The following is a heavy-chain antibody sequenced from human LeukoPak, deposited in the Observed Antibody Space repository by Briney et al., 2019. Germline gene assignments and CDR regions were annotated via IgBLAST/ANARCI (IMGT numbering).Heavy chain of an antibody. V-gene: IGHV3-21*06. Sequence: PGRSLRLSCAASGFTFSSYAMHWVRQAPGKGLEWVSSISGSSSSIYYADSVKGRFTISRDNAKNSLYLQMNSLRAEDTAVYYCARGGYSYDYWGQGTLVTVSS. D-gene: IGHD5-18*01. CDR1: GFTFSSYA. CDR3: ARGGYSYDY. CDR2: ISGSSSSI. J-gene: IGHJ4*02.